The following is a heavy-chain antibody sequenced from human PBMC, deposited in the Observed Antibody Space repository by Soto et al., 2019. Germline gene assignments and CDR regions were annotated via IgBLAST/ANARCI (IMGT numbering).Heavy chain of an antibody. CDR1: GGTFSSYA. J-gene: IGHJ4*02. Sequence: QVQLVQSGAEVKKPGSSVKVSCKASGGTFSSYAISWVRQAPGQGLEWMGGLIPIFGTANYAQKFQGRVAITAEESTCTADMELSRLRAEDTAVYYCARVRYCSGGSCLYYFDYWGQGTLVTVSS. CDR2: LIPIFGTA. D-gene: IGHD2-15*01. V-gene: IGHV1-69*01. CDR3: ARVRYCSGGSCLYYFDY.